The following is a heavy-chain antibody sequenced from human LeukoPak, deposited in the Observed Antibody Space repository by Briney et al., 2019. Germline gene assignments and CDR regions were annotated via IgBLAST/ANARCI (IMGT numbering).Heavy chain of an antibody. CDR1: GGTFSSYA. CDR3: ARSVTGPHYYYYMDV. CDR2: IIPIFGTA. V-gene: IGHV1-69*05. J-gene: IGHJ6*03. D-gene: IGHD4-11*01. Sequence: ASVKVSCKASGGTFSSYAISWVRQAPGQGLEWMGRIIPIFGTANYAQKFQGRVTITTGESTSTAYMELSSLRSEDTAVYYCARSVTGPHYYYYMDVWGKGTTVTVSS.